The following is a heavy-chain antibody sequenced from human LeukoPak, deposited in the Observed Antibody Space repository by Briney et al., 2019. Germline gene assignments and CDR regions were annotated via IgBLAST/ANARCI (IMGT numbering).Heavy chain of an antibody. CDR2: IYYSGST. V-gene: IGHV4-30-4*01. J-gene: IGHJ4*02. CDR3: ARRTENWNYFDY. Sequence: PSQALSLTCTVSGVSISSGDYYWSWIRQPPGKGLEWIGYIYYSGSTYYNPSLKSRVTISVDTSKNQFSLKLSSVTAADTAVYYCARRTENWNYFDYWGQGTLVTVSS. D-gene: IGHD1-1*01. CDR1: GVSISSGDYY.